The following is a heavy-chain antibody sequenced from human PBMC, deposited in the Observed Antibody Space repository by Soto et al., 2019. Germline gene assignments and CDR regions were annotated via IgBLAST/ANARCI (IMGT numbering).Heavy chain of an antibody. CDR2: INHSGST. D-gene: IGHD5-18*01. J-gene: IGHJ6*02. CDR1: GGSFSGYY. Sequence: QVQLQQWGAGLLKPSETLSLTCAVYGGSFSGYYWSWIRQPPGKGLEWIGEINHSGSTNYNPSLKSRVTISVDTSKNQFSLKLSSVTAADTAVYYCARGRGGYSYGHRVYYYGMDVWGQGTTVTVSS. CDR3: ARGRGGYSYGHRVYYYGMDV. V-gene: IGHV4-34*01.